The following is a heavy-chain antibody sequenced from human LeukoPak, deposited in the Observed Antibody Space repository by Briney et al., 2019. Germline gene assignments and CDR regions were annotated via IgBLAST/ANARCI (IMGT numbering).Heavy chain of an antibody. V-gene: IGHV3-48*01. Sequence: GGSLRLSCAASGFTFSSYSMNWVRQAPGKGLEWVSYISSINSTIYYADSVKGRFTISRDNAKNSLYLQMNSLRAEDTAVYYCARLWFGESIDYWGQGTLVTVSS. CDR3: ARLWFGESIDY. CDR1: GFTFSSYS. D-gene: IGHD3-10*01. CDR2: ISSINSTI. J-gene: IGHJ4*02.